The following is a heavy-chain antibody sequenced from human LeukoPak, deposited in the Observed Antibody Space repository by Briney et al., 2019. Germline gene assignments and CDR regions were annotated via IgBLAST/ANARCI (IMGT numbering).Heavy chain of an antibody. D-gene: IGHD3-10*02. Sequence: GGSLRLSCAASGFTFSSYAMSWVRQAPGKGLEWVSYISSSGSSIYYADSVKGRFTISRDNAKNSLYLQMNSLRAEDTAVYYCAELGITMIGGVWGKGTTVTISS. J-gene: IGHJ6*04. CDR1: GFTFSSYA. V-gene: IGHV3-48*03. CDR2: ISSSGSSI. CDR3: AELGITMIGGV.